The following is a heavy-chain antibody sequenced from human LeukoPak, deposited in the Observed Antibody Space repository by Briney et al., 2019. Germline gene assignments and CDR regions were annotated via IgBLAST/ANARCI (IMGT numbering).Heavy chain of an antibody. CDR3: ARGPKRWLQPPLLDY. CDR2: INHSGST. J-gene: IGHJ4*02. D-gene: IGHD5-24*01. V-gene: IGHV4-34*01. Sequence: SETLSLTCAVYGGSLSGYYWSWIRQPPGKGLEWIGEINHSGSTNYNPSLKSRVTITVDKSKNQFSLKLSSVTAADTAVYYCARGPKRWLQPPLLDYWGQGTLVTVSS. CDR1: GGSLSGYY.